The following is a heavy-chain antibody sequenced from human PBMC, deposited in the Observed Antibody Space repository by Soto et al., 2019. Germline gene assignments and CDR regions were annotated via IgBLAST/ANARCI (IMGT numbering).Heavy chain of an antibody. V-gene: IGHV4-39*01. D-gene: IGHD1-1*01. CDR1: GGSISSSSYY. CDR2: IYYSGST. Sequence: PSETLSLTCTVSGGSISSSSYYWGWLRQPRGKGLEWIGSIYYSGSTYYNPSLKSRVTISVDTSKNQFSLKLSSVTAADTAVYYCARHLSTTIAPLPFDYWGQGTLVTIS. J-gene: IGHJ4*02. CDR3: ARHLSTTIAPLPFDY.